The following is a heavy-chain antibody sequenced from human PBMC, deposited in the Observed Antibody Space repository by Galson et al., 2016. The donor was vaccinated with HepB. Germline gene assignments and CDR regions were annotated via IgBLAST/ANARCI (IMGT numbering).Heavy chain of an antibody. V-gene: IGHV3-43*02. Sequence: SLRLSCAASGFTFDDYAMHWVRQVPGEGLEWVSLISGDGGGTYYADSVKGRFTISRDNSKTSLYLQMNTLRTEDTALYYCAKGDGGYYLVVDSWGQGTLVTVSS. CDR1: GFTFDDYA. CDR3: AKGDGGYYLVVDS. J-gene: IGHJ4*02. D-gene: IGHD4-17*01. CDR2: ISGDGGGT.